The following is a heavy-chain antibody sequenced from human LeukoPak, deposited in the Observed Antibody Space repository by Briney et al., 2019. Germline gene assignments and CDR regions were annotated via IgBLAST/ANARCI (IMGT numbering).Heavy chain of an antibody. Sequence: SETLSLTCTVSGXSISSYYGSWIRQPAGKGLEWIGRIYTSGSTNYNPSLKSRVTMSVDTSKNQFSLKLSSVTAADTAVYYCARGPDTSTFDYWGQGTLVTVSS. CDR3: ARGPDTSTFDY. CDR1: GXSISSYY. V-gene: IGHV4-4*07. J-gene: IGHJ4*02. CDR2: IYTSGST.